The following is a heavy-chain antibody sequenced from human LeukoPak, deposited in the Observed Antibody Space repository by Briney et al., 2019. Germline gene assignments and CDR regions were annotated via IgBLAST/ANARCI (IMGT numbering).Heavy chain of an antibody. D-gene: IGHD3-3*01. CDR1: GFTFSSYS. J-gene: IGHJ6*04. Sequence: PGGSLRLSCAASGFTFSSYSMNWVRQAPGKGLEWVSSISSSSSYIYYADSVKGRFTISRDSAKNSLYLQMNSLRVEDTAVYYCARDITIFGGNVWGKGTTVTVSS. CDR3: ARDITIFGGNV. CDR2: ISSSSSYI. V-gene: IGHV3-21*01.